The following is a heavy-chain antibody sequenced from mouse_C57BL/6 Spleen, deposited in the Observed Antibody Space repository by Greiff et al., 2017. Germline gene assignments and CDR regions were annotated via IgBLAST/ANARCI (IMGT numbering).Heavy chain of an antibody. CDR3: ARPGIYGSSDNFDY. D-gene: IGHD1-1*01. J-gene: IGHJ2*01. CDR2: ISSGSSTI. Sequence: EVMLVESGGGLVKPGGSLKLSCAASGFTFSDYGMHWVRQAPEKGLEWVAYISSGSSTICYADTVKGRFTFSRDNAKNTRFLQLTSLRSEDTAMYDCARPGIYGSSDNFDYWGQGTTLTVSS. V-gene: IGHV5-17*01. CDR1: GFTFSDYG.